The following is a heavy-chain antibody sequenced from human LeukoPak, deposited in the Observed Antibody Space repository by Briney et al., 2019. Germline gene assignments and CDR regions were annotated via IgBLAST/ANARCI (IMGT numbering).Heavy chain of an antibody. CDR1: GGSISSSSYY. Sequence: SETLSLTCTVSGGSISSSSYYWGWIRQPPGKGLEWIGSIYYSGSTYYNPSLKSRVTISVDTSKNQFSLRLSSVTAADTAVYYCARDGWFGELLLNYWGQGTLVTVSS. CDR2: IYYSGST. V-gene: IGHV4-39*07. D-gene: IGHD3-10*01. CDR3: ARDGWFGELLLNY. J-gene: IGHJ4*02.